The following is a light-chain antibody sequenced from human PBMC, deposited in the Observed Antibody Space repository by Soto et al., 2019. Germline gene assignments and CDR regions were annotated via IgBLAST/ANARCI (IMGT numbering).Light chain of an antibody. CDR3: QQRCTWPRIT. V-gene: IGKV3-11*01. Sequence: EIVLTQSPATLSLSPGERATLSCRASQSVNSYLAWYQRKPGQAPRLLITDASNRATGIPARFSGSGSGTDFTLTISSLEPEDLAVYYCQQRCTWPRITFGGGTKVEIK. CDR1: QSVNSY. J-gene: IGKJ4*01. CDR2: DAS.